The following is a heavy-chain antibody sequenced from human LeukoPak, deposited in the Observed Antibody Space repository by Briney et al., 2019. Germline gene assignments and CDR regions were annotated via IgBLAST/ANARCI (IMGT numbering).Heavy chain of an antibody. J-gene: IGHJ5*02. D-gene: IGHD5-12*01. CDR1: GFTFSSYS. CDR2: ISSSSSYI. Sequence: PGGSLRLSCAASGFTFSSYSMNWVRQAPGKGPEWVSSISSSSSYIYYADSVKGRFTISRDNAKNSLYLQMNSLRAEDTAVYYCARDEGYVLGFDPWGQGTLVTVSS. V-gene: IGHV3-21*01. CDR3: ARDEGYVLGFDP.